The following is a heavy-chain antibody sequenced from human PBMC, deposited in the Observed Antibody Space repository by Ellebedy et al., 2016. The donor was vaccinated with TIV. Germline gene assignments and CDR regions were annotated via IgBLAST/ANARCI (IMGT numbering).Heavy chain of an antibody. CDR3: AKGSAIAPGAIVDS. D-gene: IGHD3-3*01. CDR2: ISGDGNNI. V-gene: IGHV3-74*01. Sequence: GESLKISCAASGFTFSTSWMHWLRQTPERGLMWVSRISGDGNNIDYAASVLGRFTISRDNAKNTLFLQMNRLRVEDTAVYYCAKGSAIAPGAIVDSWGQGALATVSS. CDR1: GFTFSTSW. J-gene: IGHJ4*02.